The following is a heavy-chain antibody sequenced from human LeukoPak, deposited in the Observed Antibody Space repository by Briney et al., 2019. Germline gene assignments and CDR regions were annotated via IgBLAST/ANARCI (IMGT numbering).Heavy chain of an antibody. CDR3: ARVVYYFYAIDV. CDR1: GYTFTDYN. J-gene: IGHJ6*02. CDR2: INPNSGGT. V-gene: IGHV1-2*02. Sequence: ASVKVSCKASGYTFTDYNIHWVRQAPGQGLEWMGWINPNSGGTNYAQKFQGRVHMTRDTSISTAYMELSRLRSDDTALYYCARVVYYFYAIDVWGQGTTVTVSS. D-gene: IGHD2-8*01.